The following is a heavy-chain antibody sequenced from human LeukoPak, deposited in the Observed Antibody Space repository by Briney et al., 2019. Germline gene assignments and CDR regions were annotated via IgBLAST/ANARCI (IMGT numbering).Heavy chain of an antibody. J-gene: IGHJ4*02. V-gene: IGHV3-53*01. Sequence: GGSLRPSCAASGFTFSSNYMSWVRQAPGKGLEWVSVIYSGVTTYYAESVKGRFTISRDNSKNTLFLQMNSLRAEDTAVYYCAGGIGGFYDSSGYYNYWGQGTLVTVSS. CDR3: AGGIGGFYDSSGYYNY. CDR1: GFTFSSNY. CDR2: IYSGVTT. D-gene: IGHD3-22*01.